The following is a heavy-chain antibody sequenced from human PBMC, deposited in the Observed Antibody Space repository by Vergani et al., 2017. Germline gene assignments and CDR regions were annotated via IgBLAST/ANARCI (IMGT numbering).Heavy chain of an antibody. CDR1: GGSISSGGYY. Sequence: QVQLQESGPGLVKPSQTLSLTCTVSGGSISSGGYYWSWIRQHPGKGLEWIGYIYYSGSTYYNPSLKSRVTISVDKSKNQFSLKLSSVTAADTAVYYCARATPRGSGSYFVHYYFDYWGQGTLVTVSS. V-gene: IGHV4-31*03. CDR2: IYYSGST. CDR3: ARATPRGSGSYFVHYYFDY. D-gene: IGHD3-10*01. J-gene: IGHJ4*02.